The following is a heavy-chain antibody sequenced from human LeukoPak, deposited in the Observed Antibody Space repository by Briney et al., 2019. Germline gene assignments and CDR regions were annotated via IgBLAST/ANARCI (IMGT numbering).Heavy chain of an antibody. CDR3: ARNSVAYPNCFDP. CDR1: GGSIRSDSYY. J-gene: IGHJ5*02. V-gene: IGHV4-39*01. CDR2: VFYSGYT. Sequence: SETLSLTCTVSGGSIRSDSYYWGWIRQPPGKGLEWIGSVFYSGYTFYNPSLKSRVTISVDTSKNQFSLKLSSVTAADTAVYYCARNSVAYPNCFDPWGQGTLVTVSS. D-gene: IGHD6-19*01.